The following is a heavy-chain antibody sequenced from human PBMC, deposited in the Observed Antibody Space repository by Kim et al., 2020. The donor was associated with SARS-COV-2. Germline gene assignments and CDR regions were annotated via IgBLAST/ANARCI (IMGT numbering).Heavy chain of an antibody. D-gene: IGHD3-10*01. Sequence: DPLKGRFTISRNNARNSLYLQMNSLRAEDTAVYYCARLGYYGSGSHPDYWGQGTLVTVSS. CDR3: ARLGYYGSGSHPDY. J-gene: IGHJ4*02. V-gene: IGHV3-7*01.